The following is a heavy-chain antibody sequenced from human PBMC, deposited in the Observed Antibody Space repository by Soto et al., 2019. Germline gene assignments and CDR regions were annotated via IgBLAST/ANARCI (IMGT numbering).Heavy chain of an antibody. CDR2: IYYSGST. Sequence: QVQLQESGPGLVKPSQTLSLTCTVSGGSISSGGYYWSWIRQHPGKGLEWIGYIYYSGSTYYNPSLKSRVTLTVDTSKNQFSLKLSSVTAADTAVYYCARARATDDYRSRYYFDYWGQGTLVTVSS. D-gene: IGHD4-4*01. CDR1: GGSISSGGYY. V-gene: IGHV4-31*03. J-gene: IGHJ4*02. CDR3: ARARATDDYRSRYYFDY.